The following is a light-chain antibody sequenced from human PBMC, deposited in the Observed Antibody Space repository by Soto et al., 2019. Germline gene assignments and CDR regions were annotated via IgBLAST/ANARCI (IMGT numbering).Light chain of an antibody. V-gene: IGKV1-39*01. J-gene: IGKJ2*01. CDR3: QQSYSAPFT. Sequence: DIQMTQSPSSLSAPVGDRVTITCRASQSISTYLNWYQQKPGKAPKVLISAASSLQSGVPSRFSGSGSGTDFTLTISSLQPEDFATYYCQQSYSAPFTFGQGTKLEIK. CDR2: AAS. CDR1: QSISTY.